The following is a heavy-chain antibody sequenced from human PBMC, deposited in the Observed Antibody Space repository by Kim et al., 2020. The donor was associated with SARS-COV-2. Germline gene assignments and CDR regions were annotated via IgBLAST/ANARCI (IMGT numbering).Heavy chain of an antibody. J-gene: IGHJ6*02. D-gene: IGHD2-2*01. Sequence: SVKVCCKASGGTFSSYAISWVRQAPGQGLEWMGGIIPIFGTANYAQKFQGRVTITADESTSTAYMELSSLRSEDTAVYYCARDTWGIVVVPAAIPSDYYYGMDVWGQGTTVTVSS. CDR3: ARDTWGIVVVPAAIPSDYYYGMDV. V-gene: IGHV1-69*13. CDR1: GGTFSSYA. CDR2: IIPIFGTA.